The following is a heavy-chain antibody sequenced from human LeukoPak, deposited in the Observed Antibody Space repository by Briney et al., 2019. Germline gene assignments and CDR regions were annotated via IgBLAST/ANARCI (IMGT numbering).Heavy chain of an antibody. V-gene: IGHV1-69*01. D-gene: IGHD3-3*01. CDR2: IIPIFGTA. CDR3: ARTYYDFWSGYYQKYNWFDP. CDR1: GGTFSSYA. J-gene: IGHJ5*02. Sequence: ASVKVSCKASGGTFSSYAISWVRQAPGQGLEWMGGIIPIFGTANYAQKFQGRVTITADESTSTAYMELSSLRSEDTAVYYCARTYYDFWSGYYQKYNWFDPWGQGTLVTVSS.